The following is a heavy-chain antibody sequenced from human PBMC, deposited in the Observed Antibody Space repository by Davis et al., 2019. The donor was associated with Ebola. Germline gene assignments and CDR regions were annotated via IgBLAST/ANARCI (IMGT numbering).Heavy chain of an antibody. J-gene: IGHJ2*01. V-gene: IGHV3-30-3*01. CDR3: ARAYSSSSEWYFDL. Sequence: PGGSLRLSCAASGFTFSSYAMHWVRQAPGKGLEWVAVISYDGSNKYYADSVKGRFTISRDNSKNTLYLQMNSLRAEDTAVYYCARAYSSSSEWYFDLWGRGTLVTVSS. D-gene: IGHD6-6*01. CDR2: ISYDGSNK. CDR1: GFTFSSYA.